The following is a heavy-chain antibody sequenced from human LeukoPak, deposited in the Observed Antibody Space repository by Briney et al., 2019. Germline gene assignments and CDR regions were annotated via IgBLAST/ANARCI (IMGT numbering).Heavy chain of an antibody. CDR1: GFTFSSYS. CDR3: ARSYGDATFDY. Sequence: PGGSLRLSCAASGFTFSSYSMTWVRQAPGRGLEWVSSISSGSTYIYYADSVRGRFTISKDNAKNSLYLQTNSLRAEDTAVYYCARSYGDATFDYWGQGTLVTVSS. V-gene: IGHV3-21*01. D-gene: IGHD4-17*01. J-gene: IGHJ4*02. CDR2: ISSGSTYI.